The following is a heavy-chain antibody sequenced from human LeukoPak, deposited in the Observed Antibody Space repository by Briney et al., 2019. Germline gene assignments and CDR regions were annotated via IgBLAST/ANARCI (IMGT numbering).Heavy chain of an antibody. CDR1: GVSIDSYY. D-gene: IGHD3-16*02. CDR2: IYSSGST. J-gene: IGHJ5*02. CDR3: ARSATYDYVWGSYRYYDP. V-gene: IGHV4-59*01. Sequence: PSETLSLTSTVSGVSIDSYYWTWIRQPPGKGLKWLGYIYSSGSTTYNASLQSRVTISVDTSRNQFSLKLTSVTTADTAIYYCARSATYDYVWGSYRYYDPWGQGTLVTVSS.